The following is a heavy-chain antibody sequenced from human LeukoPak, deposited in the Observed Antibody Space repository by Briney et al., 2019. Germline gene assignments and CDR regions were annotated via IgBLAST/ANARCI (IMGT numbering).Heavy chain of an antibody. J-gene: IGHJ5*02. CDR3: ARDAGSAAVGARREAWFDP. D-gene: IGHD1-26*01. CDR1: GGSISSSSYY. CDR2: IYYSGST. V-gene: IGHV4-39*07. Sequence: PSETLSLTCTVSGGSISSSSYYWGWIRQPPGKGLEWIGSIYYSGSTYYNPSLKSRVTISVDTSKNQFSLKLSSVTAADTAVYYCARDAGSAAVGARREAWFDPWGQGTLVTVSS.